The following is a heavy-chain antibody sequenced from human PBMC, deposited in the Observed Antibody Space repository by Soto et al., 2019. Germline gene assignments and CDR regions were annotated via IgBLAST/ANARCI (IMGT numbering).Heavy chain of an antibody. CDR3: ARGEYSGSYYFDF. J-gene: IGHJ4*02. D-gene: IGHD1-26*01. CDR2: TRNKANSYTT. CDR1: GFTFSDHY. V-gene: IGHV3-72*01. Sequence: EVQLVASGGVLVQPGGSLRLSCAASGFTFSDHYMDWVRQAPGKGLEWVGRTRNKANSYTTEYAASVKGIFTSSRDDSKSSLYLKMSSLKTEDTAVYYCARGEYSGSYYFDFWGLRTLVTVSS.